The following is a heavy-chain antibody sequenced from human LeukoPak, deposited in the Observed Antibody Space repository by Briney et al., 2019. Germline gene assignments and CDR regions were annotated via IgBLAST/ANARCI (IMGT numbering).Heavy chain of an antibody. D-gene: IGHD4-17*01. CDR1: GFTFSSYW. CDR3: AREYYGDYEASLDY. J-gene: IGHJ4*02. V-gene: IGHV3-74*01. CDR2: INSDGSST. Sequence: QPGGSLRLSCAASGFTFSSYWMHWVRQAPGKGLVWVSRINSDGSSTSYADSVKGRFTISRDNAKNTPYLQMNSLRAEDTAVYYCAREYYGDYEASLDYWGQGTLVTVSS.